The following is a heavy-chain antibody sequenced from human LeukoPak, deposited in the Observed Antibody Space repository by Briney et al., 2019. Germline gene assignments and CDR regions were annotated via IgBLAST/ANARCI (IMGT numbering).Heavy chain of an antibody. D-gene: IGHD3-16*02. Sequence: GGSLRLSCAGSGFNFNNYAMHWVRHAPGKGLEWLSGISWNSGTRGYADSVKGRFTISRDNAKNSLYLQMNSLRAEDTAVYYCARAVIYAYWGQGTLVTVSS. CDR3: ARAVIYAY. CDR1: GFNFNNYA. V-gene: IGHV3-9*01. CDR2: ISWNSGTR. J-gene: IGHJ4*02.